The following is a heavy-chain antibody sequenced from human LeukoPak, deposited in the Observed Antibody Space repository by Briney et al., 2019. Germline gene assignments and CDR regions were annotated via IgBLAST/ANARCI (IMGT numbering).Heavy chain of an antibody. Sequence: PSETLSLTCTVSGGSITSSTSYWGWIRQPPEKGLEWIGSIYYSGTTYYNPSLKSRVTISIDTSKNQFSLGLSSVTAADTAVYYCVRHYMGSYYNRGLDCWGQGTLLTVSS. CDR2: IYYSGTT. V-gene: IGHV4-39*01. CDR1: GGSITSSTSY. J-gene: IGHJ4*02. CDR3: VRHYMGSYYNRGLDC. D-gene: IGHD3-10*01.